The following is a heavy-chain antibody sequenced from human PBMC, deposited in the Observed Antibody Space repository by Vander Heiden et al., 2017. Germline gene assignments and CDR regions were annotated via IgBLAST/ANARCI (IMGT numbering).Heavy chain of an antibody. V-gene: IGHV3-33*01. D-gene: IGHD2-8*01. CDR2: IWYDGSNK. J-gene: IGHJ4*02. CDR3: ARDTHCTNGVCQDY. CDR1: GCTFSSYG. Sequence: QVQLVESGGGVVQPGRSLRLSCAASGCTFSSYGMHWVSQAPGKGLEWVAVIWYDGSNKYYADSVKGRFTISRDNSKNTLYLQMNSLRAEDTAVYYCARDTHCTNGVCQDYWGQGTLVTVSS.